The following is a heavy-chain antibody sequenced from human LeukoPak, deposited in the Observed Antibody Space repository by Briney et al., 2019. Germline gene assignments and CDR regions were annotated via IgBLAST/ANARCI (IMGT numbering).Heavy chain of an antibody. J-gene: IGHJ4*02. CDR1: EFTFSDYG. D-gene: IGHD2-15*01. CDR3: ARGVVESTRALDY. V-gene: IGHV3-33*01. Sequence: GGSLRLSCAASEFTFSDYGMHWVRQAPGKGLEWVAVIWYDGSNKYHADSVKGRFTISRDNAKNSLYLQMNSLRAEDTAVYYCARGVVESTRALDYWGQGTLVTVSS. CDR2: IWYDGSNK.